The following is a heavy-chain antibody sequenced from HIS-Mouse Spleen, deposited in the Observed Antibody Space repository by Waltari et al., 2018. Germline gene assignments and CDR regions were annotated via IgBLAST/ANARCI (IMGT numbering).Heavy chain of an antibody. Sequence: QVQLVQSGAEVKKPGASVKVSCKASGYTFTGYYMHWVRQAPGQGLEWMGWIKPDSCGNNQAQKFQGRVTMTRDTSISTAYLELSRLRYDDTAVYHCASDFRGFNYWGQGTLVTVSS. CDR2: IKPDSCGN. V-gene: IGHV1-2*02. CDR1: GYTFTGYY. D-gene: IGHD3-16*01. J-gene: IGHJ4*02. CDR3: ASDFRGFNY.